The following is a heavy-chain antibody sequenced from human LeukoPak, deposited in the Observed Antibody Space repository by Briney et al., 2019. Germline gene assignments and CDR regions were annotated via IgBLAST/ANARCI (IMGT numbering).Heavy chain of an antibody. D-gene: IGHD3-10*01. CDR3: AGDRGSGPWYFDL. Sequence: SETLCLTCAVSGYSISSGYYWGWIRQPPGKGLEWIGSSYHSGSTYYNPSLKSRVTISVDTSKNQFSLKLSSVTAADTAVYYGAGDRGSGPWYFDLWGHGTLVTVSS. CDR2: SYHSGST. J-gene: IGHJ2*01. V-gene: IGHV4-38-2*02. CDR1: GYSISSGYY.